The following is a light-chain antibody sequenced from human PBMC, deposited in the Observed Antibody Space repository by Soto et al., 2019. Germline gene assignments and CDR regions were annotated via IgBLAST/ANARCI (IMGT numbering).Light chain of an antibody. V-gene: IGKV1-5*01. CDR3: QQYNSSPT. CDR1: QSISSW. J-gene: IGKJ5*01. CDR2: DAS. Sequence: DIQMTQSPSTLSASVGDRVTITCRASQSISSWLAWYQQKPGKAPKLLIYDASSLESGVPSRFSGSGSGTEFTLTISSLKPDDFATYYCQQYNSSPTFGQGTRLEIK.